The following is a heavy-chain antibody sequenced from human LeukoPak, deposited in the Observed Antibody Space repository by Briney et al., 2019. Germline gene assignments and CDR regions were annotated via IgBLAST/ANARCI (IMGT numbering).Heavy chain of an antibody. CDR1: GGSFSGYS. Sequence: PSETLSLTCAVYGGSFSGYSWSWIRQPPGKGLEWIGYIYYSGSTYYNPSLKSRVTISVDTSKNQFSLKLSSVTAADTAVYYCARALSDYGDYVNAFDIWGQGTMVTVSS. V-gene: IGHV4-30-4*07. J-gene: IGHJ3*02. CDR2: IYYSGST. CDR3: ARALSDYGDYVNAFDI. D-gene: IGHD4-17*01.